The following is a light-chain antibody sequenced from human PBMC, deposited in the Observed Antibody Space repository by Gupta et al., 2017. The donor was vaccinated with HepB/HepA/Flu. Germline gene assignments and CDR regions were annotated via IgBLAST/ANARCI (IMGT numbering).Light chain of an antibody. J-gene: IGLJ2*01. V-gene: IGLV1-51*02. Sequence: QSVLTQPPSVSAAPGQKVTISCSGSSSNLGNNYVSWYQQLPGTAPKLLIYENNKRPSGIPDRFSGSKSGTSATLGITGLQTEDEADYYCGTWDSSLSVVVFGGGTKLTVL. CDR2: ENN. CDR1: SSNLGNNY. CDR3: GTWDSSLSVVV.